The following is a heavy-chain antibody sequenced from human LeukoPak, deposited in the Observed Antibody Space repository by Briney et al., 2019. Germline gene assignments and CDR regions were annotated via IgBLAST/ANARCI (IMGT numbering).Heavy chain of an antibody. V-gene: IGHV3-30*03. D-gene: IGHD5-18*01. Sequence: GGSPRLSCAASGFTFSSYGMHWVRQAPGKGLEWVAVISYDGSNKYYADSVKGRFTISRDNSKNTLYLQMNSLRAEDTAVYYCARTPLRWIQLWGIDYWGQGTLVTVSS. CDR2: ISYDGSNK. CDR1: GFTFSSYG. CDR3: ARTPLRWIQLWGIDY. J-gene: IGHJ4*02.